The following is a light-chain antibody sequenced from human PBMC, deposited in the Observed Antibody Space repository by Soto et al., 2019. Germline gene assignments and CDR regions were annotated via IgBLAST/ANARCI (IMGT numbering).Light chain of an antibody. V-gene: IGKV3-15*01. Sequence: EIVMTQSPATLSVAPGERATLSCRASQSVSSNLAWYQQKPGQAPRPLIYGASTRATGIPARFSGSESGTEFTLTISSLQSEDFAVYYCQQYNSWGTFGQGTKVEIK. CDR3: QQYNSWGT. CDR1: QSVSSN. CDR2: GAS. J-gene: IGKJ1*01.